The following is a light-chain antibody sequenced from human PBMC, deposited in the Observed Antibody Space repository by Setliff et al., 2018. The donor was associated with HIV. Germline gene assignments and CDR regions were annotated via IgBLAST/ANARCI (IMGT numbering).Light chain of an antibody. Sequence: QSVLTQSPSVSAAPGQKVTIFCSGSSSNIGNNDVSWYQQLPGTAPKLLIYENNKRPPGIPDRFSGSKSGTSATLCIAGLQTGDEADYYCGTWYSSLSAGVFGGGTK. V-gene: IGLV1-51*02. CDR2: ENN. CDR3: GTWYSSLSAGV. CDR1: SSNIGNND. J-gene: IGLJ3*02.